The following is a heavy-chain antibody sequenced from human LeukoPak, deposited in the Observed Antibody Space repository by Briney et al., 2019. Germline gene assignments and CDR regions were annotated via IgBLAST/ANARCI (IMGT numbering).Heavy chain of an antibody. CDR1: GFTVSSNY. CDR2: IYSGGST. V-gene: IGHV3-66*01. CDR3: ARESRTVLLWFGELLHPPYYYMDV. J-gene: IGHJ6*03. D-gene: IGHD3-10*01. Sequence: GGSLRLSCAASGFTVSSNYMSWVRQAPGKGLEWVSVIYSGGSTYYADSVKGRFTISRDNSKNTLYLQMNSQRAEDTAVYYCARESRTVLLWFGELLHPPYYYMDVWGKGTTVTVSS.